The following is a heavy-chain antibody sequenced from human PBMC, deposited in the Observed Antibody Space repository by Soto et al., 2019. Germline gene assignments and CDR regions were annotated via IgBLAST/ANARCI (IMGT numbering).Heavy chain of an antibody. D-gene: IGHD4-17*01. CDR2: IYYSGST. Sequence: QVQLQESGPGLVKPSETLSLTCTVSGGSISSYYWSWIRQPPGKGLEWIGYIYYSGSTNYNPSLTSRVTISVDTSKNQFSLKLSSVTAADTAVYYCARRTVTTNFDYWGQGTLVTVSS. CDR1: GGSISSYY. V-gene: IGHV4-59*01. J-gene: IGHJ4*02. CDR3: ARRTVTTNFDY.